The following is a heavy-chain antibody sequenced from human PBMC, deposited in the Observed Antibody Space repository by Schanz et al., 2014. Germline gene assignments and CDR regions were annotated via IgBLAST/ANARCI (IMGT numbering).Heavy chain of an antibody. CDR1: GYTFTDYG. D-gene: IGHD5-12*01. Sequence: QVQLVQSGGEMKKPGASVKVSCKASGYTFTDYGLSWVRQAPGQGLEWLGWIRPDNGHTTYSQKFQGRVTITRDTSASTAYMELTSLRSEDTAVYFCARDLTVDTGYVVHYCYYGMDVWGQGTTVTVSS. V-gene: IGHV1-18*01. CDR2: IRPDNGHT. CDR3: ARDLTVDTGYVVHYCYYGMDV. J-gene: IGHJ6*02.